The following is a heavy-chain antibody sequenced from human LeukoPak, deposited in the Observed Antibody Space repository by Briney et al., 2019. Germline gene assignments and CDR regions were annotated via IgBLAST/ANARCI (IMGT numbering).Heavy chain of an antibody. V-gene: IGHV4-59*01. CDR2: IYYSGST. CDR1: GGSISSYY. J-gene: IGHJ4*02. D-gene: IGHD3-22*01. CDR3: AVGMGSSGYYFDY. Sequence: PSETLSLTCTVSGGSISSYYWSWIRQPPGKGLEWIGYIYYSGSTNYNPSLKSRVTISVDTSKNQFSLKLSSVTAADTAVYYCAVGMGSSGYYFDYWGQGTLVTVSS.